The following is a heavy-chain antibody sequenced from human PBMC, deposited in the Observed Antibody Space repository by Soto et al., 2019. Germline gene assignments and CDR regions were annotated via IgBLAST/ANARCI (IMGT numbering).Heavy chain of an antibody. J-gene: IGHJ4*02. CDR1: GYSFTSYY. V-gene: IGHV1-46*01. CDR2: INPTGGSA. CDR3: ARRGYDSGWSLDY. Sequence: VKLEQSGAEVREPGASVKVHCKPSGYSFTSYYINWVRQAPGQGLEWMGIINPTGGSANYAQAFQGRVTMTVDTSTSTVYMELSSLTSDDTAVYYCARRGYDSGWSLDYWGQGTLVTVSS. D-gene: IGHD6-19*01.